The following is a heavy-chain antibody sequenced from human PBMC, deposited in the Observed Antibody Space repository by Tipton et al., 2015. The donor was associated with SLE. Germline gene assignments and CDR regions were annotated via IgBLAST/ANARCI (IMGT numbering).Heavy chain of an antibody. CDR3: GRSIAGGVFDI. CDR1: GGSISSYY. CDR2: IYYSGST. Sequence: TLSLTCTVSGGSISSYYWSWIRQPPGKGLEWIGYIYYSGSTNYNPSLKRRVTISVDTSKNQFSLKLSSVTAADTAVYYCGRSIAGGVFDIWGQGTMVSVSS. J-gene: IGHJ3*02. D-gene: IGHD6-6*01. V-gene: IGHV4-59*01.